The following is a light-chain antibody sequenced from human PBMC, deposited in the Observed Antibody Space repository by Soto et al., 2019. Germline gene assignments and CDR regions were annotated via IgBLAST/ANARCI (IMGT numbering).Light chain of an antibody. V-gene: IGKV3-11*01. CDR2: DAS. CDR3: QQRSNWIT. J-gene: IGKJ5*01. CDR1: QSVRSN. Sequence: EVVMTHSPATLSVSPGERATLSCRASQSVRSNLAWYQQKPGQAPRLLIYDASNRATGIPARFSGSGSGTDFTLTIGSLEPEDFAVYSGQQRSNWITFGQGTRLEI.